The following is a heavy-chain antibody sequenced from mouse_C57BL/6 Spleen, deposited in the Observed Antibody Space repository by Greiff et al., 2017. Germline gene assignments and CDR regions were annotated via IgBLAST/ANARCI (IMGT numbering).Heavy chain of an antibody. V-gene: IGHV1-81*01. CDR3: ATEWEAHAMDD. CDR2: IYPKSGNT. D-gene: IGHD4-1*01. J-gene: IGHJ4*01. CDR1: GYTFTSYG. Sequence: QVQLQQSGAELARPGASVKLSCKASGYTFTSYGISWVKQRTGQGLEWIGEIYPKSGNTYYNEKFKGKATLTADKSSSTAYLELRSLTSADSAVYFCATEWEAHAMDDWGQGTSVTVSS.